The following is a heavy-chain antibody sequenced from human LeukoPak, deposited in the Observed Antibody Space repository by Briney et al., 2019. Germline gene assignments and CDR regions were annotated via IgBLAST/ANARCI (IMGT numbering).Heavy chain of an antibody. CDR3: AREIELSGGDY. V-gene: IGHV3-48*03. Sequence: PGGSLRLSCAASGFTFSSYEMNWVRQAPGEGLEWVSYISSSGSTIYYADSVKGRFTISRDNAKNSLYLQMNSLRAEDTAVYYCAREIELSGGDYWGQGTLVTVSS. D-gene: IGHD1-26*01. J-gene: IGHJ4*02. CDR2: ISSSGSTI. CDR1: GFTFSSYE.